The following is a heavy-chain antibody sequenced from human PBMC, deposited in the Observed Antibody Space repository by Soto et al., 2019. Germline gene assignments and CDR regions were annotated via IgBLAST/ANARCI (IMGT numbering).Heavy chain of an antibody. CDR3: AKGRDTAIVWGGNMDV. J-gene: IGHJ6*02. Sequence: EVQLLESGGGLVQPGGSLRLSCAASGFTFSSYAMSWVRQAPGKGLEWVSAISGSGGSTYYADSVKGRFTISRDNSKNPLYLQMNSLRAEETAVYYCAKGRDTAIVWGGNMDVWGQGTTVTVSS. V-gene: IGHV3-23*01. CDR1: GFTFSSYA. D-gene: IGHD5-18*01. CDR2: ISGSGGST.